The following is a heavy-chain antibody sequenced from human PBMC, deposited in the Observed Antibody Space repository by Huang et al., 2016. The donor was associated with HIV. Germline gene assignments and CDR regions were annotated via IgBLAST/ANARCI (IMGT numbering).Heavy chain of an antibody. CDR2: ISDYRGNR. V-gene: IGHV1-18*04. CDR3: ARGVPALGIRGRYYFDS. Sequence: QVHLVQSGAEVKKPGASVRVSCKTSGYNFVSYTIAWVRQAPGQGLEWLVWISDYRGNRNYAQNFQVRVSMTTDRSTSTAYMELRSLRPDDTAVYYCARGVPALGIRGRYYFDSWGQGTLVTVSS. D-gene: IGHD7-27*01. J-gene: IGHJ4*02. CDR1: GYNFVSYT.